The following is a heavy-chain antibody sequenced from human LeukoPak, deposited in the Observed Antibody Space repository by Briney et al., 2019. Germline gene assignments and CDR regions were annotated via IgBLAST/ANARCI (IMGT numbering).Heavy chain of an antibody. CDR3: ARGGDKYQLLRIAGAYDY. CDR1: GGSFSGYY. CDR2: INHSGST. Sequence: SETLSLTCAVYGGSFSGYYWGWIRQPPGKGLEWIGEINHSGSTNYNPSLKSRVTISVDTSKNQFSLKLSSVTAADTAVYYCARGGDKYQLLRIAGAYDYWGQGTLVTVSS. V-gene: IGHV4-34*01. D-gene: IGHD2-2*01. J-gene: IGHJ4*02.